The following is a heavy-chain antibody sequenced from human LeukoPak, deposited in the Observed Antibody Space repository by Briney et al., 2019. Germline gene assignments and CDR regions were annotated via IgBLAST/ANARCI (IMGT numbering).Heavy chain of an antibody. V-gene: IGHV3-13*01. Sequence: PGGSLRLSCAACGFTFSSYDMHWVRQATGKGLEWVSAIGTAGDTYYPGSVKGRFTISRDNSKNTLYLQMNSLRAEDTAVYYCARHGTIFGVVIYRGNWFDPWGQGTLVTVSS. CDR2: IGTAGDT. CDR3: ARHGTIFGVVIYRGNWFDP. CDR1: GFTFSSYD. J-gene: IGHJ5*02. D-gene: IGHD3-3*01.